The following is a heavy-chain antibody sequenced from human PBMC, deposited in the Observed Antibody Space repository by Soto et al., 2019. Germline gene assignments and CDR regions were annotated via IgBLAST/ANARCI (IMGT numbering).Heavy chain of an antibody. Sequence: QVQLVESGGGEVQPGRSLTISCAASGFTFSTYGMHWVRQTPGKGLEWVAVISYDGTNKFYSDSVKGRFTISRDNFKNTLTLQINSLRADDTAVYSCAKHLQSYGDYDYYCYGMDVWGLGTRVTVSS. J-gene: IGHJ6*02. CDR2: ISYDGTNK. CDR1: GFTFSTYG. D-gene: IGHD4-17*01. CDR3: AKHLQSYGDYDYYCYGMDV. V-gene: IGHV3-30*18.